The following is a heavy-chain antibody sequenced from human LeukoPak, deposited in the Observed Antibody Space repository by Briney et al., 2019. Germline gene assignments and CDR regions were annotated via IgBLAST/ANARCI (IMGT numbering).Heavy chain of an antibody. CDR1: GFTFSSYW. V-gene: IGHV3-20*04. Sequence: GGSLRLSCAASGFTFSSYWMSWVRQTPGKGLEWVSGINWNGGSTGYADSVKGRFTISRDNAKNSLYLQMNSLRAEDTALYYCARDPRPALDYWGQGTLVTVSS. D-gene: IGHD2-2*01. CDR3: ARDPRPALDY. CDR2: INWNGGST. J-gene: IGHJ4*02.